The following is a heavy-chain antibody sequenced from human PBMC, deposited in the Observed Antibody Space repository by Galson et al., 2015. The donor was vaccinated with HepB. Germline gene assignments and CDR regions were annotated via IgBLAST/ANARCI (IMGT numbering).Heavy chain of an antibody. CDR1: GYSFYSYW. CDR2: IYPGDSDT. CDR3: ARDYYLDAFDI. J-gene: IGHJ3*02. V-gene: IGHV5-51*03. Sequence: QSGAEVKKPGESLKISCKGSGYSFYSYWIAWVRQMPGKGLEWMGIIYPGDSDTRYSPSFQGQVTISADESNSTAYLQWSSLKATDTAMYYCARDYYLDAFDIWGQGTMVTVSS. D-gene: IGHD1-26*01.